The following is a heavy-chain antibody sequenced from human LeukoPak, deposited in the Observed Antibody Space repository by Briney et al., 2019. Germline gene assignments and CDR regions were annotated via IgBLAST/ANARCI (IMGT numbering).Heavy chain of an antibody. CDR2: ISSSSSTI. J-gene: IGHJ4*02. CDR3: ARPDYDFWSGYSMYYFDY. CDR1: GFTFSSYS. V-gene: IGHV3-48*01. Sequence: PGGSLRLSCAASGFTFSSYSMNWVRQAPGKGLEWVSYISSSSSTIYYTDSVKGRFTISRDNAKNSLYLQMNSLRAEDTAVYYCARPDYDFWSGYSMYYFDYWGQGTLVTVSS. D-gene: IGHD3-3*01.